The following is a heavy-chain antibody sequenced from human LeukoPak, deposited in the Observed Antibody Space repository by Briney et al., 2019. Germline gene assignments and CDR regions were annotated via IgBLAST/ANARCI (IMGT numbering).Heavy chain of an antibody. CDR3: ARPLYDSSGYYGI. CDR1: GGSISSSSYY. Sequence: PSENLSLTCTVSGGSISSSSYYWGWFRQPPGKGLEWIGSIYYSGSTYYNPSLKSRVTISVDTSKNQFSLKLSSVTAADTAVYYCARPLYDSSGYYGIWGQGTLVTVSS. D-gene: IGHD3-22*01. J-gene: IGHJ4*02. CDR2: IYYSGST. V-gene: IGHV4-39*01.